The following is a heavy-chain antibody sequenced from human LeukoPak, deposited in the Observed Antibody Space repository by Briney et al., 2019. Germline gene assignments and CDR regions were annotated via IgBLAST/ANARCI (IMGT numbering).Heavy chain of an antibody. CDR2: VSYNGAT. CDR1: GASVSSSSYF. V-gene: IGHV4-39*06. D-gene: IGHD2-15*01. J-gene: IGHJ4*02. Sequence: SETLSLTCAVSGASVSSSSYFWGWIRQPPGEGPEWLGSVSYNGATYYNPSLKSRVTISLDTSKNQFTLTVTSVSVADTALYFCAGRSIVSRTAVETWFEFLGQGSLVTV. CDR3: AGRSIVSRTAVETWFEF.